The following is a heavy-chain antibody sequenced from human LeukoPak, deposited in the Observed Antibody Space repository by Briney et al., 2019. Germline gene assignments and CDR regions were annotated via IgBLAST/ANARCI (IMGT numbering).Heavy chain of an antibody. J-gene: IGHJ4*02. Sequence: GASVKVSCKVSGYTLTELSMHWVRQAPGKGLEWMGGFDPEDGETIYAQKLQGRVTMTTDTSTSTAYMELRSLRSDDTAVYYCARVVDYYDSSGTDLDYWGQGTLVAVSS. D-gene: IGHD3-22*01. CDR2: FDPEDGET. V-gene: IGHV1-24*01. CDR3: ARVVDYYDSSGTDLDY. CDR1: GYTLTELS.